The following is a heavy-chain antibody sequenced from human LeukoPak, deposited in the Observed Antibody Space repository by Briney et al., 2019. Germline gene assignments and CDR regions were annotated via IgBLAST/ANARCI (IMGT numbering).Heavy chain of an antibody. Sequence: GGSLRLSCAASGFIFSSYGMNWVRQAPGKGLEWVSSISSSSRHIYYADSVKGRFTISRDDAKNSVYLQMNSLRAEETAVYYCARDSTTVTTAYFQHWGQGTLVTVSS. V-gene: IGHV3-21*01. CDR3: ARDSTTVTTAYFQH. D-gene: IGHD4-17*01. J-gene: IGHJ1*01. CDR1: GFIFSSYG. CDR2: ISSSSRHI.